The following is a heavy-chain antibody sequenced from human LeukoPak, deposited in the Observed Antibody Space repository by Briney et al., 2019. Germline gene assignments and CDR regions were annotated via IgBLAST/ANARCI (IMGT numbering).Heavy chain of an antibody. CDR1: GFTFSGSA. V-gene: IGHV3-73*01. CDR3: SRIRTGDGNSIFDS. CDR2: IRSKTNNYAT. D-gene: IGHD7-27*01. J-gene: IGHJ4*02. Sequence: GGSLRLSCAASGFTFSGSAIHWVRQASGRGLEWLGRIRSKTNNYATAYSESVRGRFTISRDDSQNTAYLQMNSLKTEDTAIYYCSRIRTGDGNSIFDSWGQGTLVTVSS.